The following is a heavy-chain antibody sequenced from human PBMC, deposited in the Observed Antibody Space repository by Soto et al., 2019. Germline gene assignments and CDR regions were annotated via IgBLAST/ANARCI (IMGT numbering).Heavy chain of an antibody. CDR2: ITSDGKSK. CDR1: GFSFSPHC. V-gene: IGHV3-74*01. CDR3: ARESGDWPLNWFDP. D-gene: IGHD2-21*02. Sequence: PPGGLRPASPASGFSFSPHCMDWVRKRAGQGLVWVSRITSDGKSKAYAESVKGRFAISRDNAKNTLYLQMNGLTVEDTAVYYCARESGDWPLNWFDPWGQGTLVTRSS. J-gene: IGHJ5*02.